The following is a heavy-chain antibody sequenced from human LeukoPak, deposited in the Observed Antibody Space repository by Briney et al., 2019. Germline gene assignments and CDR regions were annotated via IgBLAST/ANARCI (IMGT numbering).Heavy chain of an antibody. J-gene: IGHJ6*02. CDR2: IYYSGST. D-gene: IGHD2-8*01. Sequence: PSETLSLTCTVSGGSISSSSYYGGWIRQPPGKGLEWIGSIYYSGSTYYNPSLKSRVTISVDTSKNQFSLKLSSVTAADTAVYYCARHLFCTNGVCYGHYYYGMDVWGQGTTVTVSS. V-gene: IGHV4-39*01. CDR1: GGSISSSSYY. CDR3: ARHLFCTNGVCYGHYYYGMDV.